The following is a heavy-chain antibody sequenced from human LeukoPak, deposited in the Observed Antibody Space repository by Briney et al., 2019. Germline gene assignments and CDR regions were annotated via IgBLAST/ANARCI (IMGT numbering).Heavy chain of an antibody. Sequence: GGSLRLSCAASGFTFSSYGMHWVRQAPGKGLVWVSRINSDGSSTSYADSVKGRFTISRDNAKNTLYLQMNSLRAEDTAVYYCARDKDTMVRGAIDYWGQGTLVTVSS. CDR1: GFTFSSYG. V-gene: IGHV3-74*01. J-gene: IGHJ4*02. D-gene: IGHD3-10*01. CDR2: INSDGSST. CDR3: ARDKDTMVRGAIDY.